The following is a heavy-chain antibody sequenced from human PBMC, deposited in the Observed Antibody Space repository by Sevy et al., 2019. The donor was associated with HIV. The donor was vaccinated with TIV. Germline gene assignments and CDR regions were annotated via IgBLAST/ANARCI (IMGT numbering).Heavy chain of an antibody. V-gene: IGHV3-23*01. CDR1: GFTFVTYA. Sequence: GGSLRLSCAASGFTFVTYAMSWVRQAPGKGLEWVSAISGSGGSTYYADSVKGRFTISRDNSKNTLYLQMNSLRAEDTAVYYCAKADCSSTSCPYYYYYYRMDVWGQGTTVTVSS. J-gene: IGHJ6*02. CDR3: AKADCSSTSCPYYYYYYRMDV. D-gene: IGHD2-2*01. CDR2: ISGSGGST.